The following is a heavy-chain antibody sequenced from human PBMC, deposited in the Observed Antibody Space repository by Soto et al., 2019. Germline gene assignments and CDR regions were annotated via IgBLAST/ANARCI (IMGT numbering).Heavy chain of an antibody. Sequence: SETLSLTCTVSGGSISSGDYYWSWIRQPPGKGLEWIGYIYYSGSTYYNPSLKSRVTISVDTSKNQFSLKLSSVTAADTAVYYCARGSTGTTGNDYWGQRTLVTVSS. D-gene: IGHD1-1*01. CDR1: GGSISSGDYY. CDR2: IYYSGST. CDR3: ARGSTGTTGNDY. J-gene: IGHJ4*02. V-gene: IGHV4-30-4*01.